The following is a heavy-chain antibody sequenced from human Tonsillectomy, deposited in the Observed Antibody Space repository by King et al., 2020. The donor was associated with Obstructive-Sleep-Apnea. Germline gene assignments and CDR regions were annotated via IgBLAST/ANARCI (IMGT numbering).Heavy chain of an antibody. V-gene: IGHV4-59*01. D-gene: IGHD5-24*01. CDR3: ARDRVGRDGYNRFDY. J-gene: IGHJ4*02. CDR1: GGSINSYY. Sequence: QLQESGPGLVKPSETLSLTCTVSGGSINSYYWSWIRQTPGKGLEWIGYISYSGSTNYNPSLKSRVTISVDTYKNQFSLTLSSVTAADTAVYYCARDRVGRDGYNRFDYWGQGTLVTVSS. CDR2: ISYSGST.